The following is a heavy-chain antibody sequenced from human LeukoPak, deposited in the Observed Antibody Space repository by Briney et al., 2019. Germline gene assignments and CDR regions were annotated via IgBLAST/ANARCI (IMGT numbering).Heavy chain of an antibody. V-gene: IGHV1-2*06. CDR3: ARAGYYYDSSGYYQTPYYYYGMDV. D-gene: IGHD3-22*01. CDR1: GYTFTGYY. Sequence: ASVKVSCKASGYTFTGYYMHWVRQAPGQGLEWMGRINPNSGGTNYAQKFQGRVTMTRDTSTSTVYMELSSLRSEDTAVYYCARAGYYYDSSGYYQTPYYYYGMDVWGQGTTVTVSS. J-gene: IGHJ6*02. CDR2: INPNSGGT.